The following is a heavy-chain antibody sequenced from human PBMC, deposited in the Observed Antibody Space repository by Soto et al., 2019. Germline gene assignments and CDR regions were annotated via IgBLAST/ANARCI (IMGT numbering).Heavy chain of an antibody. V-gene: IGHV5-51*01. CDR2: IYPGDSDT. CDR3: ARGYCTATICDPWFDP. CDR1: GYSFSSYW. Sequence: GESLKISCQGSGYSFSSYWIAWVRQMPGKGLEWMGIIYPGDSDTRYSPSFQGQVTISVDKSITTAYLQWSSLKASDTAMYYCARGYCTATICDPWFDPWGQGTLVTV. J-gene: IGHJ5*02. D-gene: IGHD2-8*02.